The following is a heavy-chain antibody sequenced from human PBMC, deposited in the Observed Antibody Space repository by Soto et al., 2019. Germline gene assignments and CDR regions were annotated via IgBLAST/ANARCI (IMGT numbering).Heavy chain of an antibody. CDR1: GGSISSSSYY. CDR2: IYYSGST. D-gene: IGHD3-10*01. J-gene: IGHJ5*02. CDR3: ARHGPDYYGSGRVSWFDP. V-gene: IGHV4-39*01. Sequence: QLQLQESGPGLVKPSETLSLTCTVSGGSISSSSYYWGWIRQPPGKGLEWIGSIYYSGSTYYNPSLKSRVTISVDTSKNEFSLKLSSVTAAYTCVYYCARHGPDYYGSGRVSWFDPWGQGTLVTVSS.